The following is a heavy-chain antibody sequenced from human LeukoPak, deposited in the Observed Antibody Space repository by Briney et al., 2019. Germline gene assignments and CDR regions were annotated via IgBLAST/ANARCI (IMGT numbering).Heavy chain of an antibody. V-gene: IGHV4-39*01. J-gene: IGHJ5*02. CDR2: IYYSGST. Sequence: PSETLSLTCTVSGGSISSSSYYWGWIRQPPGNGLEWIGSIYYSGSTYYNPSLKSRVTISVDTSKNQFSLKLSSVTAADTAVYYCARPAGGDATTNWFDPWGQGTLVTVSS. CDR3: ARPAGGDATTNWFDP. CDR1: GGSISSSSYY. D-gene: IGHD2-21*02.